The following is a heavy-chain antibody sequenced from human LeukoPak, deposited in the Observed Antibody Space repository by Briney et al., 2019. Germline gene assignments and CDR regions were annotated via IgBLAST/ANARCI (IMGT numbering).Heavy chain of an antibody. D-gene: IGHD3-10*01. CDR1: GFTFSSYA. V-gene: IGHV3-23*01. CDR3: AKDRSDPWFGELFRY. CDR2: ISGSGGST. Sequence: GGSLRLSCAASGFTFSSYAMSWVRQAPGKGLEWVSAISGSGGSTYYADSVKGRFTISRDNSKNTLYLQMNSVRDEDTAVYYCAKDRSDPWFGELFRYWGQGTLVTVSS. J-gene: IGHJ4*02.